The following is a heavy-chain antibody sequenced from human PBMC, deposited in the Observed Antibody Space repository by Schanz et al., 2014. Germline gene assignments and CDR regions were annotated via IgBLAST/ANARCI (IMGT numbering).Heavy chain of an antibody. Sequence: VQVVQSGGGLVKPGGSLRLSCGVSGFTASSHSMNWVRQAPGKGLEWVSYIRSSSTPIYYADSVKGRFTISRDNAKNSLYLQMNSLRAGDAAVYYCARGLIAAAGGAFDYGGQGTLVAGSA. V-gene: IGHV3-21*05. CDR1: GFTASSHS. CDR3: ARGLIAAAGGAFDY. CDR2: IRSSSTPI. D-gene: IGHD6-13*01. J-gene: IGHJ4*02.